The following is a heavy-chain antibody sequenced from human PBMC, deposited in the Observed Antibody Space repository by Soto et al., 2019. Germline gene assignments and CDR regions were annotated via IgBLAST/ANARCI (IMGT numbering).Heavy chain of an antibody. V-gene: IGHV4-59*01. D-gene: IGHD3-22*01. CDR1: VVSISSYY. J-gene: IGHJ4*02. Sequence: PSETLSLTCTFSVVSISSYYWSWIRHPPGKGLEWIGYIHYSGNTNYNPSLKSRVTISVDTSKKQFSLKLSSVTAADTAVYYCARGLHRDYVSRGYYNCWGQGTLVTVSS. CDR3: ARGLHRDYVSRGYYNC. CDR2: IHYSGNT.